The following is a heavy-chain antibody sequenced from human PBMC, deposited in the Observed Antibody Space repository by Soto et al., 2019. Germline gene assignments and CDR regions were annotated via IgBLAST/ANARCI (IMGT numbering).Heavy chain of an antibody. CDR3: AKDLDNWNDVDAFDI. Sequence: EVQLLESGGDLIQPGGSLRLSCVASGLTFGSRAMSWVRQSPGEGLEWVSTITDTGGDAKYADSVRGRFAISRDNSKNTLYLQMNSLRAEDTAVYYCAKDLDNWNDVDAFDIWGQGTMVTVSS. J-gene: IGHJ3*02. CDR1: GLTFGSRA. V-gene: IGHV3-23*01. CDR2: ITDTGGDA. D-gene: IGHD1-20*01.